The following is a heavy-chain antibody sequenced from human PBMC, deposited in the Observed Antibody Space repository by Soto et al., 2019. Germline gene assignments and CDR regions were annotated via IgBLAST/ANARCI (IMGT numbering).Heavy chain of an antibody. Sequence: EVQLVESGGGLIQPGGSLRLSCAVSGFTVSNNYMSWVRQAPGKGLEGVSVIYSGGYTAYGDSVKGRFTISRDNSKNTLNIKKNGRRPDDGGVYYGAAQRGGGGYWGQGTLVTVSS. CDR2: IYSGGYT. D-gene: IGHD6-25*01. V-gene: IGHV3-53*01. CDR1: GFTVSNNY. CDR3: AAQRGGGGY. J-gene: IGHJ4*02.